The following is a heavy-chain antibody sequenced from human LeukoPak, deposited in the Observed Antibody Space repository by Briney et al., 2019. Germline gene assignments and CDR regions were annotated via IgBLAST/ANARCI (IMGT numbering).Heavy chain of an antibody. CDR2: IKQDGSEK. V-gene: IGHV3-7*01. D-gene: IGHD2-8*01. CDR1: GFTFSSYW. J-gene: IGHJ4*02. CDR3: ARGSSLGYCTNGVCYFDY. Sequence: GGSLGLSCAASGFTFSSYWMSWVRQAPGKGLEWVANIKQDGSEKYYVDSVKGRFTISRDNAKNSLYLQMNSLRAEDTAVYYCARGSSLGYCTNGVCYFDYWGQGTLVTVSS.